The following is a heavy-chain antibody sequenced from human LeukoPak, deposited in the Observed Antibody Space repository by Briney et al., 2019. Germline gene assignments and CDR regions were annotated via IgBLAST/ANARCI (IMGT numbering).Heavy chain of an antibody. CDR3: ATDRDNSDWQKRFDS. Sequence: QTGGSLRLSCAASGFTFSTYWMNWYRQAPGKGLEWVGNINQDASEINYVDSVRGRFIISRDNAKNSLHLQMNSLRAEDTAVYYCATDRDNSDWQKRFDSWGQGTLAAVSS. D-gene: IGHD2-21*02. CDR1: GFTFSTYW. J-gene: IGHJ4*02. V-gene: IGHV3-7*01. CDR2: INQDASEI.